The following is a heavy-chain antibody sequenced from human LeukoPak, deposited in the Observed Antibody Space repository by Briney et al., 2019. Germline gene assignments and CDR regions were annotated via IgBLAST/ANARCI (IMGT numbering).Heavy chain of an antibody. D-gene: IGHD3-9*01. CDR2: ISSSGSTI. CDR3: ARDQLVIGRYYYYGMDV. J-gene: IGHJ6*02. CDR1: GFTFSSYE. V-gene: IGHV3-48*03. Sequence: GGSLRLSCAASGFTFSSYEMNWVRQAPGKGLEWVSYISSSGSTIYYADSVKGRFTISRDNAKNSLYLQMNSLRAEDTAVYYCARDQLVIGRYYYYGMDVWGQGTTVIVSS.